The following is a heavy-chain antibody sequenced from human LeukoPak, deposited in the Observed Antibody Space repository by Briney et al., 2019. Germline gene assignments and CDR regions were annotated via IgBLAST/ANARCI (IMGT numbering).Heavy chain of an antibody. J-gene: IGHJ5*02. V-gene: IGHV1-2*02. CDR2: INPNSGGT. D-gene: IGHD3-22*01. CDR1: GYTFIGYY. CDR3: AREATMILNWFDP. Sequence: GASVKVSCKASGYTFIGYYMHWVRQAPVQGLEWMGWINPNSGGTNYAQKFQGRVTMTRDTSISTAYMELSRLRSDDTAVYYCAREATMILNWFDPWGQGTLVTVSS.